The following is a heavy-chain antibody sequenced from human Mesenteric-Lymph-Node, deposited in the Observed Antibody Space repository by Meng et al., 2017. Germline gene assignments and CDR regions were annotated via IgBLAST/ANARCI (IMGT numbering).Heavy chain of an antibody. V-gene: IGHV1-69*05. CDR3: ARGHQFSVVVTATVYRMDV. Sequence: SVKVSCKASGYTFTGYYMHWVRQAPGQGLEWMGGIMPVFRTTDYAQKFQGRVTINTDESTTSVYMELSSLTSEDTAVDYCARGHQFSVVVTATVYRMDVWGQGTTVTVSS. J-gene: IGHJ6*02. CDR1: GYTFTGYY. D-gene: IGHD2-15*01. CDR2: IMPVFRTT.